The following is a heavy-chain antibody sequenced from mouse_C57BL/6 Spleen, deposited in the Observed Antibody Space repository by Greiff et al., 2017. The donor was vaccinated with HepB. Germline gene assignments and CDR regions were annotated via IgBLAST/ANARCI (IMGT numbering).Heavy chain of an antibody. CDR1: GYTFTSYW. CDR2: IDPSDSYT. Sequence: QVQLQQPGAELVKPGASVKLSCKASGYTFTSYWMQWVKQRPGQGLEWIGEIDPSDSYTNYNQKFKGKAKLTVDTSSSTAYMQLSSLTSEDSAVYYCARGYYGSSYYFDYWGQGTTLTVSS. D-gene: IGHD1-1*01. V-gene: IGHV1-50*01. CDR3: ARGYYGSSYYFDY. J-gene: IGHJ2*01.